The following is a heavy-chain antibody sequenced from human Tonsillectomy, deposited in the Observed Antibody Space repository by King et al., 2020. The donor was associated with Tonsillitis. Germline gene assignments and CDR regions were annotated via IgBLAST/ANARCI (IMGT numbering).Heavy chain of an antibody. D-gene: IGHD5-18*01. CDR1: GGSFSGYY. Sequence: QVQLQQWGAGLLKPSETLSLTCAVYGGSFSGYYWSWIRQPPGKGLEWIGEINHSGSTNYNPSLKSRVTISVDTSKNQFSLKLSSVTAADTAVYYCASPGRRGYSYGFYYWGQGTLVTVSS. CDR3: ASPGRRGYSYGFYY. J-gene: IGHJ4*02. V-gene: IGHV4-34*01. CDR2: INHSGST.